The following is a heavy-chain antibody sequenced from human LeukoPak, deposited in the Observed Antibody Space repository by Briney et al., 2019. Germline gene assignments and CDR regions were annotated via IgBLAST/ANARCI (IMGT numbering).Heavy chain of an antibody. Sequence: GGSLRLSCSVSGFTFSTYVMHWVRQAPGKGLEYVSAISSNGDNTYYADSVKGRFTISRDNSKNTLYLQMSSLRSEDTAVYYCATMVRGGPLDYWGQGTLVTVSS. CDR1: GFTFSTYV. J-gene: IGHJ4*02. D-gene: IGHD3-10*01. CDR3: ATMVRGGPLDY. CDR2: ISSNGDNT. V-gene: IGHV3-64D*06.